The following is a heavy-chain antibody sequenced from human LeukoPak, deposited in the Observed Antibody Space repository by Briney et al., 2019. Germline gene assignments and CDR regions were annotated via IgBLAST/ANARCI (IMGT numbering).Heavy chain of an antibody. J-gene: IGHJ3*02. CDR1: GGTFSSYA. CDR3: ARDPGIAVAPGAFDI. V-gene: IGHV1-69*06. D-gene: IGHD6-19*01. CDR2: IIPIFGTA. Sequence: SVKVSCKASGGTFSSYAISWVQQAPGQGLEWMGGIIPIFGTANYAQKFQSRVTITADKSTSTAYMELSSLRSEDTAVYYCARDPGIAVAPGAFDIWGQGTMVTVSS.